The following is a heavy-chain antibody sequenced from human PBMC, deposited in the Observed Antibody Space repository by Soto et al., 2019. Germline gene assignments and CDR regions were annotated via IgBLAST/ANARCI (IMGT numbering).Heavy chain of an antibody. V-gene: IGHV4-61*01. J-gene: IGHJ5*02. Sequence: SETLSLTCTVSGGSVSSGSYYWSWIRQPPGKGLEWIGYIYYSGSTNYNPSLKSRVTISVDTSKNQFSLKLSSVTAADTAVYYCARHIVVVPAATSYNWFDPWGQGTLVTVSS. CDR1: GGSVSSGSYY. CDR2: IYYSGST. D-gene: IGHD2-2*01. CDR3: ARHIVVVPAATSYNWFDP.